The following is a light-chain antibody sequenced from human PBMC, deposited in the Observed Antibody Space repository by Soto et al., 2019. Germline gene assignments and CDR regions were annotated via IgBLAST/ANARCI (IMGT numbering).Light chain of an antibody. Sequence: DIQMTQSPSTLSASVGDRVTITCRASQSISSWLAWYQQKPGKAPKLLIYKASSLESGVPSRFSGSGSGTEFTLTISSLQPDDFATYYCQQYNCYPLTFGGGPKVEIK. CDR1: QSISSW. CDR3: QQYNCYPLT. V-gene: IGKV1-5*03. CDR2: KAS. J-gene: IGKJ4*01.